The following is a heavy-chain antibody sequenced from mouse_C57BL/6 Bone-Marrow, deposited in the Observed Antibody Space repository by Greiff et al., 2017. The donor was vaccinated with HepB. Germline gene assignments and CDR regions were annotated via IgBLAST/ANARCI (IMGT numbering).Heavy chain of an antibody. CDR2: LNPYNGGT. J-gene: IGHJ3*01. V-gene: IGHV1-19*01. Sequence: VMPGASVTMSCKASGSTFIDYYTTWVKLSHGKSLEWIGVLNPYNGGTSYNQKFNGKATLTVDKSSSTAYMERNSLTSEDSAVYYCARDYYGTPWFAYWGQGTLVTVSA. D-gene: IGHD1-1*01. CDR3: ARDYYGTPWFAY. CDR1: GSTFIDYY.